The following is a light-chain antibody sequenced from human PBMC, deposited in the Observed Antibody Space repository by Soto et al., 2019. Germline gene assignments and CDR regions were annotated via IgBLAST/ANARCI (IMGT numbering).Light chain of an antibody. CDR1: QGLSIY. Sequence: DIQMTQSPFSVSASVGDRVAITCRASQGLSIYLAWYQLRPGKAPKLLIHSVSILESGVPSRFSGSGSGTEFTLTIGSLQPEDSATYYCQQDRAFPYTFGQGTKLDI. CDR2: SVS. V-gene: IGKV1-12*01. J-gene: IGKJ2*01. CDR3: QQDRAFPYT.